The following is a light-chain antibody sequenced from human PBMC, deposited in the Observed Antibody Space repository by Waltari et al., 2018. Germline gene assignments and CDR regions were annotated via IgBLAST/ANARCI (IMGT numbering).Light chain of an antibody. V-gene: IGLV3-1*01. CDR2: QDT. J-gene: IGLJ3*02. Sequence: SYELTQPPSVSVSPGQTASITCSGDILGNKYASWYQQKPGQSPLLVIYQDTNRPSGIPERFSVYQSGNAATLTISGTQAMDEADYYCQALGTGAWVFGGGTKLTVL. CDR3: QALGTGAWV. CDR1: ILGNKY.